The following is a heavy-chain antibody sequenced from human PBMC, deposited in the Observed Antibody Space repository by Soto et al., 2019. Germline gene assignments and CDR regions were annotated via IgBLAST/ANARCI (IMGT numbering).Heavy chain of an antibody. J-gene: IGHJ4*02. CDR3: AKGHSGGGTWPIFAY. CDR2: ISGGGRVT. Sequence: GGSLRLSCAASGFTFSTSAMSWVRQTPAKGLEWVSAISGGGRVTYYADSVKGRFTISRDNSKNTLYLQMNSLRDEDTAVYYCAKGHSGGGTWPIFAYWGQGTLVTVSS. D-gene: IGHD2-21*01. V-gene: IGHV3-23*01. CDR1: GFTFSTSA.